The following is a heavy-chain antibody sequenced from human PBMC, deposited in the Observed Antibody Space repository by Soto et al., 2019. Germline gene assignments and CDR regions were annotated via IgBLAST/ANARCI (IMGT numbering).Heavy chain of an antibody. CDR1: GFTFSTYD. V-gene: IGHV3-13*05. CDR2: IGSAHDP. D-gene: IGHD3-3*01. J-gene: IGHJ6*02. Sequence: PGGSLNLSCAASGFTFSTYDMHWVRQVPGKGLEWVSAIGSAHDPYYLGSVKGRSSISRENAKNSLYLQMNSLTTGDTAVYYCAKGGSPLRGRFLEWLEAYYYYGMDVWGQGTTVTVSS. CDR3: AKGGSPLRGRFLEWLEAYYYYGMDV.